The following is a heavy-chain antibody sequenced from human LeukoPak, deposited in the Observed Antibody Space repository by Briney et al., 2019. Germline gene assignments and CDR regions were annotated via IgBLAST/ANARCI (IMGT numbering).Heavy chain of an antibody. J-gene: IGHJ5*02. Sequence: SETLSLTCAAYGGSFSGYYWSWIRQPPGKGLEWIGEINHSGSTNYNPSLKSRVTTSVDTSKNQFSLKLRSVTAADTAVYYCARGLEVARTWGQGTLVTVSS. D-gene: IGHD2-2*01. V-gene: IGHV4-34*01. CDR2: INHSGST. CDR1: GGSFSGYY. CDR3: ARGLEVART.